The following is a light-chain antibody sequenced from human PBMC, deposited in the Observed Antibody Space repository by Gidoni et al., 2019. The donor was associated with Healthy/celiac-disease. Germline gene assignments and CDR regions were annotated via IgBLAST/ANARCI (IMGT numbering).Light chain of an antibody. V-gene: IGLV1-40*01. CDR3: QSYDSSLSGWV. Sequence: QSVLTQPPSVSGAPGPRVTISCTWSSSNIGAGYDVPWYQQLPGTAPKLLIYGNSNRPSGVPDRFSGSKSGTSASLAITGLQAEDEADYYCQSYDSSLSGWVFGGGTKLTVL. CDR1: SSNIGAGYD. CDR2: GNS. J-gene: IGLJ3*02.